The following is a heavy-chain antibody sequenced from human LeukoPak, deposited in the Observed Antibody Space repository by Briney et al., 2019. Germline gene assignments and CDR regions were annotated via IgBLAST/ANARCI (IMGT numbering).Heavy chain of an antibody. J-gene: IGHJ3*02. CDR3: ARGRSYYDFWSAPPAAFDI. Sequence: SETLSLTCTVSGGSISSYYWSWIRQPAGKGLEWIGRIYTSGSANYNPSLKSRVTMSVDTSKNQFSLKLSSVTAADTAVYYCARGRSYYDFWSAPPAAFDIWGQGTMVTVSS. CDR1: GGSISSYY. V-gene: IGHV4-4*07. CDR2: IYTSGSA. D-gene: IGHD3-3*01.